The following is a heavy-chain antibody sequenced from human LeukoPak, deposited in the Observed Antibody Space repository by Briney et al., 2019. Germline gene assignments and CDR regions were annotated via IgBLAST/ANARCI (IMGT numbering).Heavy chain of an antibody. CDR2: ISSSSSYI. Sequence: GGSLRLSRAASVFTFSSYSMNWVRQAPGKGLEWVSSISSSSSYIYYADSVNGRFTISRDNAKNSLYLQMNSLRAEDTAVYYCARDYYYDSSGYPPDIWGQGTMVTVSS. V-gene: IGHV3-21*01. D-gene: IGHD3-22*01. J-gene: IGHJ3*02. CDR1: VFTFSSYS. CDR3: ARDYYYDSSGYPPDI.